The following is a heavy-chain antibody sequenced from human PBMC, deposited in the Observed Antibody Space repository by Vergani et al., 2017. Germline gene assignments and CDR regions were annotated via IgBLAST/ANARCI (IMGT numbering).Heavy chain of an antibody. J-gene: IGHJ4*02. CDR2: INHSGST. CDR1: GGSFSGYY. V-gene: IGHV4-34*01. CDR3: ARGSTFLWQWRGYFDY. D-gene: IGHD6-19*01. Sequence: QVQLQQWGAGLLKPSETLSLTCAVYGGSFSGYYWSWIRQPPGKGLEWIGEINHSGSTNYNPSLKSRVTISVDTPKNQFSLKLSSVTAADTAVYYCARGSTFLWQWRGYFDYWGQGTLVTVSS.